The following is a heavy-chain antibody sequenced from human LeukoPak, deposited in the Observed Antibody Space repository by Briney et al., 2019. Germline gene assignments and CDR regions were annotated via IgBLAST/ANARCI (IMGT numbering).Heavy chain of an antibody. V-gene: IGHV4-59*08. Sequence: SETLSLTCTVSGGSISSYYWSWIRQPPGKGLEWIGYIYYSGSTNYNPSLKSRVTISVDTSKNQFSLKLSSVTAADTAVYYCARHNYDILTGYHDRGGMDVWGQGTTVTVSS. CDR1: GGSISSYY. J-gene: IGHJ6*02. CDR3: ARHNYDILTGYHDRGGMDV. D-gene: IGHD3-9*01. CDR2: IYYSGST.